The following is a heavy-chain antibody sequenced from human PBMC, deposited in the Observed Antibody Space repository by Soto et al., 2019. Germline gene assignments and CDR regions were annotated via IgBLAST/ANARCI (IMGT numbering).Heavy chain of an antibody. CDR3: AREWWSGSLIGGSL. Sequence: QVQLQQWGAGLLKPSETLSLTCPVNGGSFSDYYWTWIRQPPGKGLEWIGEVNHGGSTHYNPSLKGRVSISVDTSKKQFSLNLTFVTAADPAVYYCAREWWSGSLIGGSLGGEGTLVTVSS. CDR2: VNHGGST. J-gene: IGHJ4*02. CDR1: GGSFSDYY. D-gene: IGHD3-3*01. V-gene: IGHV4-34*01.